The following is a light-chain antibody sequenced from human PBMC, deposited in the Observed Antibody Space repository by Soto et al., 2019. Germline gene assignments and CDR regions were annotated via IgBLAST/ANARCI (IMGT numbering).Light chain of an antibody. CDR2: GAS. CDR3: QQYGDLPWT. CDR1: QSVSSSY. V-gene: IGKV3-20*01. Sequence: EIVLTQSPGTLSLSPGERATLSCRASQSVSSSYLAWYQQKPGQAPRLLIYGASSRATGIPDRFSGSGSGTGFTLTINRLEPEDFAVYYCQQYGDLPWTFGQGTKVDI. J-gene: IGKJ1*01.